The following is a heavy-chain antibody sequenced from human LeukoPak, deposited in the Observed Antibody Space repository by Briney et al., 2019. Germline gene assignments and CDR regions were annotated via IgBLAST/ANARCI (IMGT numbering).Heavy chain of an antibody. J-gene: IGHJ4*02. CDR2: INPNSGGT. CDR1: GHTFTGYY. CDR3: ARDRACSGGSCYPSFDY. D-gene: IGHD2-15*01. Sequence: ASVKVSCKASGHTFTGYYMHWVRQAPGQGLEWMGWINPNSGGTNYAQKFQGRVTMTRDTSISTAYMELSRLRSDDTGVYYCARDRACSGGSCYPSFDYWGQGTLVTVSS. V-gene: IGHV1-2*02.